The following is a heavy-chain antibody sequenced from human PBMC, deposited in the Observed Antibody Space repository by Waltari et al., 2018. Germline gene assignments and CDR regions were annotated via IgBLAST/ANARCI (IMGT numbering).Heavy chain of an antibody. V-gene: IGHV4-4*02. CDR2: VHGSGRT. CDR1: GDSVTRSYL. Sequence: QLQLQESSPGLVKPSGTLSLTCAVPGDSVTRSYLWNWVRQPPGKGREWIGQVHGSGRTNYNPSFASRVTVSLDTSNNQVSLKVTSATAADTAVYYCARDRGRGLYLDSWGPGTLVTVSP. D-gene: IGHD2-15*01. CDR3: ARDRGRGLYLDS. J-gene: IGHJ4*02.